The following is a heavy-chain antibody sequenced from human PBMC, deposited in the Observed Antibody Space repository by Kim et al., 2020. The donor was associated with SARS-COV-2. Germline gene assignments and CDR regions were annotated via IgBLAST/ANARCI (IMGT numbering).Heavy chain of an antibody. J-gene: IGHJ1*01. CDR3: ARAKSGYCSSTSCRAEYFEH. D-gene: IGHD2-2*01. CDR1: GGSISSGGYY. Sequence: SETLSLTCTVSGGSISSGGYYWSWIRQHPGKGLEWIGYIYYSGSTYYNPSLKSRVTISVDTSKNQFSLKLSSVTAADTAVYYCARAKSGYCSSTSCRAEYFEHWGQGTLVTVSS. V-gene: IGHV4-31*03. CDR2: IYYSGST.